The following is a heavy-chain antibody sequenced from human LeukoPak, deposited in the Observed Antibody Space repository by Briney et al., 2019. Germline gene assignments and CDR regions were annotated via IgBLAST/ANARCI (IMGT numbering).Heavy chain of an antibody. V-gene: IGHV3-7*01. CDR3: ARGGIAAAGTPVGY. D-gene: IGHD6-13*01. CDR2: IKQDGSEK. J-gene: IGHJ4*02. Sequence: GGPLRLSCAASGFTFSSYWMSWVRQAPGKGLEWVANIKQDGSEKYYVDSVKGRFTISRDNAKNSLYLQMNSLRAEDTAVYYCARGGIAAAGTPVGYWGQGTLVNVSS. CDR1: GFTFSSYW.